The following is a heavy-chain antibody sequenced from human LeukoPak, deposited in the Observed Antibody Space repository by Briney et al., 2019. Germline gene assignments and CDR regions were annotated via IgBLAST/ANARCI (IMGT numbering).Heavy chain of an antibody. V-gene: IGHV4-59*01. CDR2: IYYSGSA. J-gene: IGHJ4*02. D-gene: IGHD3-10*01. Sequence: SETLSLTCTVSGGSISRYYWSWIRQPPGKGLEWIGYIYYSGSANYNPSLKSRVTFSVDTSKNQFSLHLSSVTAADTAVYYCARSDYYKTNFDFWGQGTLVTVSS. CDR3: ARSDYYKTNFDF. CDR1: GGSISRYY.